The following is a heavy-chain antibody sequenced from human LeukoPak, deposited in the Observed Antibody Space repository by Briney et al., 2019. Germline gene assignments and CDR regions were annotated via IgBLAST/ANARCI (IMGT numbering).Heavy chain of an antibody. D-gene: IGHD2-15*01. CDR3: ARGASYCSGGSCYDY. J-gene: IGHJ4*02. CDR1: GFSVSDYY. V-gene: IGHV3-11*03. CDR2: ISSSGSYT. Sequence: GGSLRLSCAASGFSVSDYYMSWIRQAPGKGLERVSYISSSGSYTNSADSVKGRFTISRDNAKNSLYLQMNSLRAEDTAVYYCARGASYCSGGSCYDYWGQGTLVTVSS.